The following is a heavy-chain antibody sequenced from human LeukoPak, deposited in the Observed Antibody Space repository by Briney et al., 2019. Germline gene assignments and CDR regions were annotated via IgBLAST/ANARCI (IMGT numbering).Heavy chain of an antibody. V-gene: IGHV4-39*01. CDR1: GLTFSSSWM. Sequence: GSLRLSCAVSGLTFSSSWMDWIRQPPGKGLEWIGSLYYSGSTYYNPSLKSRVTISVDTSKNQLSLKLSSVTAADTAVYYCARHGERGYSYGHDYWGQGTLVTVSS. J-gene: IGHJ4*02. CDR3: ARHGERGYSYGHDY. D-gene: IGHD5-18*01. CDR2: LYYSGST.